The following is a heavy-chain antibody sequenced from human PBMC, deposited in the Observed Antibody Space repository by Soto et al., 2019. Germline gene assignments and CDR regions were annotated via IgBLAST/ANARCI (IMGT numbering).Heavy chain of an antibody. CDR2: ITGSGRDT. V-gene: IGHV3-23*01. CDR1: GFTFRNNV. Sequence: GGSLRLSCAASGFTFRNNVLSWVRQAPGKGLDWVSGITGSGRDTYYADSVKGRFTISRDNSKNMAFLQMNSLRAEDTALYYCAKNGLDNSPSAIDSWGPGTLVTVSS. D-gene: IGHD2-8*01. CDR3: AKNGLDNSPSAIDS. J-gene: IGHJ4*02.